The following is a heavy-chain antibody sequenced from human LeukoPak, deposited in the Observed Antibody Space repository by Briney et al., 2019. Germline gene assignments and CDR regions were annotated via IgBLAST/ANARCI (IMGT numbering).Heavy chain of an antibody. Sequence: PGGSLRLSCAASGFTFSSYGMHWVRQAPGKGLEWVAVIWYDGSNKYYADPVKGRFTISRDNSKNTLYLQMNSLRAEDTAVYYCARMDIVATAFDYWGQGTLVTVSS. CDR3: ARMDIVATAFDY. V-gene: IGHV3-33*01. CDR2: IWYDGSNK. D-gene: IGHD5-12*01. J-gene: IGHJ4*02. CDR1: GFTFSSYG.